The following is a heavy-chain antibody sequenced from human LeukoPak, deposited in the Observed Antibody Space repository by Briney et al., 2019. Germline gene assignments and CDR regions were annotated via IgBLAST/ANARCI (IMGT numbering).Heavy chain of an antibody. V-gene: IGHV1-18*01. CDR2: ISAYNGNT. CDR3: ARDLGYYDSSGYYPRPFDI. D-gene: IGHD3-22*01. CDR1: GYTFNSYG. J-gene: IGHJ3*02. Sequence: ASVKVSCKASGYTFNSYGISWVRQAPGQGLEWMGWISAYNGNTNYAQKLQGRVTMTTDTSTSTAYMELRSLRSDDTAVYYCARDLGYYDSSGYYPRPFDIWGQGTMVTVSS.